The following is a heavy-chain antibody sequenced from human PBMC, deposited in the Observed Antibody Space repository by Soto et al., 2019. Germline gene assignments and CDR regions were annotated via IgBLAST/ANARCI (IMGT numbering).Heavy chain of an antibody. J-gene: IGHJ5*01. CDR1: GFTFSRYA. CDR3: AKGKISTTTYTSFDS. V-gene: IGHV3-23*01. D-gene: IGHD1-26*01. CDR2: FSGPGGCT. Sequence: GESLRLSCASSGFTFSRYAMGWVRHAPGKGLELVSTFSGPGGCTYYADSVKGRFTISRDNFKSSLYLQMSSLRAEDTAVYYCAKGKISTTTYTSFDSWGQGTLVTVSS.